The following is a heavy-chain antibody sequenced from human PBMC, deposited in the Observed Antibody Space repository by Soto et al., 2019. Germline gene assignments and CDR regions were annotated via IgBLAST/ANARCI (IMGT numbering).Heavy chain of an antibody. Sequence: SETLSLTCTVSGGSISSGGYYWSWIRQHPGKGLEWIGYIYYSGSTYYNPSLKSRVTISVDTSKNQFSLKLSSVTAADTAVYYCARVGRAAAGTGSWFDPWGQGTLVTVSS. CDR1: GGSISSGGYY. CDR2: IYYSGST. CDR3: ARVGRAAAGTGSWFDP. D-gene: IGHD6-13*01. J-gene: IGHJ5*02. V-gene: IGHV4-31*03.